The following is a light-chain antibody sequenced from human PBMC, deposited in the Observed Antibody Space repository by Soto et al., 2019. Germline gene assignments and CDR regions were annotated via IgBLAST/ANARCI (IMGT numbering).Light chain of an antibody. Sequence: DIQMTQSPSSLSASVGDRVTITCRASQSISSYLNWYQQKPGKAPKLLIYAASSLQSGVPSRFSGRGSGIDFSLTIRSLQTEDFATYYCQQSYSTPPTFGQVTKVDIK. CDR3: QQSYSTPPT. CDR2: AAS. CDR1: QSISSY. V-gene: IGKV1-39*01. J-gene: IGKJ1*01.